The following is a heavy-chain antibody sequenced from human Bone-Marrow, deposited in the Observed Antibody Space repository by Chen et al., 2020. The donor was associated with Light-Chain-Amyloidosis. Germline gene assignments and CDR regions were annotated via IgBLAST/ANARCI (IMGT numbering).Heavy chain of an antibody. CDR2: IYYSGST. J-gene: IGHJ6*03. CDR3: ARLYCSGGSCRYYYYYMDV. Sequence: QLQLQESGPRLVKPSETLSLTRTVSGGSIRTSSYFWGWIRQPPGKGLEWIGSIYYSGSTYYNPSLKSRVTISVDTSKNQFSLKLSSVTAADTAVYYCARLYCSGGSCRYYYYYMDVWGKGTTVTVSS. CDR1: GGSIRTSSYF. V-gene: IGHV4-39*01. D-gene: IGHD2-15*01.